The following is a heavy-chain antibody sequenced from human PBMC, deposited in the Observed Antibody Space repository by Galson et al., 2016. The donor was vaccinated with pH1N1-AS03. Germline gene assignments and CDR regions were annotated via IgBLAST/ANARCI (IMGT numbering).Heavy chain of an antibody. CDR1: RGSFGGAY. D-gene: IGHD3-10*01. CDR2: IIIGRGLPP. CDR3: ARRPTGIDY. J-gene: IGHJ4*02. Sequence: LSLTCPVSRGSFGGAYWTWIRQPPGKGLEWIGEIIIGRGLPPTYTPSLKRRVTISIDTSRGELSLKLRSVTAADTGVYYCARRPTGIDYWGQGVQVTVSS. V-gene: IGHV4-34*12.